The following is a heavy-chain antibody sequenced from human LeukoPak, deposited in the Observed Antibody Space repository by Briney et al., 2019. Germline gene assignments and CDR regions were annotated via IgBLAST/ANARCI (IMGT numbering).Heavy chain of an antibody. Sequence: PGGSLRLPCAAYGFTFSSYAMSWVRQAPGKWLEWVSTSSGSSDNTYYADSVRSRFNISRDNSKNTLYPQMNSLRAEDTAFYYCAKGGSVVGTTYCDFWGQGTLVTVSS. CDR2: SSGSSDNT. V-gene: IGHV3-23*01. CDR3: AKGGSVVGTTYCDF. D-gene: IGHD1-1*01. J-gene: IGHJ4*02. CDR1: GFTFSSYA.